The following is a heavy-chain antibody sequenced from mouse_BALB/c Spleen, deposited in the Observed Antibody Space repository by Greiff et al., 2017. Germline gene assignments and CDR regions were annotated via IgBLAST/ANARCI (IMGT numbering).Heavy chain of an antibody. CDR1: GFTFSSYA. J-gene: IGHJ3*01. CDR3: GRGDGSSYFDY. D-gene: IGHD1-1*01. V-gene: IGHV5-6-5*01. CDR2: ISSGGST. Sequence: VQLQESGGGLVKPGGSLKLSCAASGFTFSSYAMSWVRQTPGKRLEWVASISSGGSTYYPDSVKGRFTISRDNARNILYLQMSSLRTEDTAMYYCGRGDGSSYFDYWGAGTLVTVSA.